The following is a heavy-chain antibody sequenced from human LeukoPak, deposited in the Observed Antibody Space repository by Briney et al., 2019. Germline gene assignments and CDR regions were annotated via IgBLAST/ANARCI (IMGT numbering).Heavy chain of an antibody. CDR1: GFTFSSYA. J-gene: IGHJ4*02. CDR2: ISYDGSNK. V-gene: IGHV3-30-3*01. CDR3: ARAASYSSTWAFDY. Sequence: PGGSLRLSCAASGFTFSSYAMHWVRQAPGKGLERVAVISYDGSNKYYADSVKGRFTISRDNAKNSLYLQMHSLRAEDTAVYYCARAASYSSTWAFDYWGQGTLVTVSS. D-gene: IGHD6-13*01.